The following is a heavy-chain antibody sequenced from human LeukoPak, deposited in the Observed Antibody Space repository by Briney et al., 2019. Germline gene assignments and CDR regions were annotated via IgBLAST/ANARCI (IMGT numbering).Heavy chain of an antibody. Sequence: ASVKVSCKASGYTFANYGINWVRQAPGQGLESIGWISLDSGNAGYAQRVQGRVTLTTDTSTSTAYMELRSLRSDDTAVYYCARVTYVRPYQLDYWGQGTLVSISS. D-gene: IGHD2-2*01. CDR3: ARVTYVRPYQLDY. CDR2: ISLDSGNA. J-gene: IGHJ4*02. CDR1: GYTFANYG. V-gene: IGHV1-18*01.